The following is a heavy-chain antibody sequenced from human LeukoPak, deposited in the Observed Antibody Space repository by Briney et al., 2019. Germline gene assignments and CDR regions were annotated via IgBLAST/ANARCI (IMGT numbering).Heavy chain of an antibody. J-gene: IGHJ5*02. V-gene: IGHV4-38-2*02. Sequence: SETLSLTCTVSGGSISSYYWSWIRQPPGKGLEWIGSIYHSGSTYYDLSLKSRVTISINTSRNQFSLKLSSVTAADTAIYYCARDRIYCTSTSCFFKWFDPWGQGTLVTVSS. CDR3: ARDRIYCTSTSCFFKWFDP. CDR2: IYHSGST. CDR1: GGSISSYY. D-gene: IGHD2-2*01.